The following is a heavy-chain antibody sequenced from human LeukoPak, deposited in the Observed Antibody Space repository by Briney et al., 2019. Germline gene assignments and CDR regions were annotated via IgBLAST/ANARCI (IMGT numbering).Heavy chain of an antibody. Sequence: GGSLRLSCAASGFTFSSYAMSWVRQAPGKGLEWVSAISGSGGSTYYADSVKGRFTISRDNAKNSLYLQMNSLRAEDTAVYYCVKETSSGNFVTIDCWGQGALVTVSS. V-gene: IGHV3-23*01. J-gene: IGHJ4*02. CDR3: VKETSSGNFVTIDC. CDR2: ISGSGGST. CDR1: GFTFSSYA. D-gene: IGHD1-26*01.